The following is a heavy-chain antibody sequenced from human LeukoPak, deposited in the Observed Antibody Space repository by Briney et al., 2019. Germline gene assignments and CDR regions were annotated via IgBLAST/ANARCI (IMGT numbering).Heavy chain of an antibody. CDR2: INPNSGGT. J-gene: IGHJ4*02. Sequence: GASVKVSCKASGYTFTGYYMHWVRQAPGQGLEWMGWINPNSGGTNYAQKFQGRVTMTRDTSISTAYMELSRLRSDDTAVYYCARRQGGTDCPGRSFDYWGQGTLVTVSS. CDR3: ARRQGGTDCPGRSFDY. D-gene: IGHD2-21*02. CDR1: GYTFTGYY. V-gene: IGHV1-2*02.